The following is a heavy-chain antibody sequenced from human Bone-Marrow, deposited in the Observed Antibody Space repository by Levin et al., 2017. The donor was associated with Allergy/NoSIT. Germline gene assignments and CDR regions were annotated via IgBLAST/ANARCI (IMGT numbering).Heavy chain of an antibody. CDR2: ISANSTYR. Sequence: PGGSLRLSCAASGFSFSDYYMTWIRQAPGKGLEWVSYISANSTYRSHADSVKGRFSVSRDNSKTSLYLQMNSLRAEDTAVYYWARGATGDSGNWLDPWGQGTLVTVSS. V-gene: IGHV3-11*05. J-gene: IGHJ5*02. CDR3: ARGATGDSGNWLDP. CDR1: GFSFSDYY. D-gene: IGHD7-27*01.